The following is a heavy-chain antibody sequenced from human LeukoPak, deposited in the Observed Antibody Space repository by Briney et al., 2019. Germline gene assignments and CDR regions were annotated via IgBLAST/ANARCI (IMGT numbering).Heavy chain of an antibody. V-gene: IGHV1-2*02. D-gene: IGHD5-24*01. CDR1: GYTFTGYY. J-gene: IGHJ4*02. CDR3: ARERWQQLRNYDY. Sequence: ASVKDSCRASGYTFTGYYMHWVRQAPGQGLEWMGWINPNSGATNYAQNFQGRVTMTRDTSISTAYMELSRLRTDDTAVYYCARERWQQLRNYDYWGQRTLVTVSS. CDR2: INPNSGAT.